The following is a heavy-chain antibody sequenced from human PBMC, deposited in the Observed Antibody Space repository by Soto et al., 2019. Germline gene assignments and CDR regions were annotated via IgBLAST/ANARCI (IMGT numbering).Heavy chain of an antibody. V-gene: IGHV1-18*01. CDR3: ARSSGSAYWFDP. CDR2: ISAYSGNT. D-gene: IGHD6-6*01. CDR1: GYTFTSYG. Sequence: QVQLVQSGAEVKKPGASVKVSCKASGYTFTSYGISWARQAPGQGLEWMGWISAYSGNTNYAQTLQGRVTMTTDTATSTAYMELSNLRSDDPAVYYCARSSGSAYWFDPWCQGTLVTVSS. J-gene: IGHJ5*02.